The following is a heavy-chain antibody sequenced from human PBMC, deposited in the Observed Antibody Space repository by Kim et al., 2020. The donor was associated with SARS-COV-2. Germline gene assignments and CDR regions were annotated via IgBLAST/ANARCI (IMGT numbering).Heavy chain of an antibody. Sequence: GGSLRLSCAASGFTFSSYAMHWVRQAPGKGLEWVAVISYDGSNKYYADSVKGRFTISRDNSKNTLYLQMNSLRAEDTAVYYCARVRGGTNYNYYYGMDVWGQGATCTLSS. V-gene: IGHV3-30-3*01. CDR1: GFTFSSYA. D-gene: IGHD2-2*01. CDR2: ISYDGSNK. J-gene: IGHJ6*01. CDR3: ARVRGGTNYNYYYGMDV.